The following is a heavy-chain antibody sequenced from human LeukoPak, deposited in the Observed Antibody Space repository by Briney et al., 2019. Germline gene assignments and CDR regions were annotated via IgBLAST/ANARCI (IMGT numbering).Heavy chain of an antibody. J-gene: IGHJ6*02. CDR3: ARGGRLRFLEWPIRGWYGMDV. CDR1: GGSFSGYY. V-gene: IGHV4-34*01. CDR2: INHSGST. D-gene: IGHD3-3*01. Sequence: SETLSLTCAVYGGSFSGYYWSWIRQPPGKGLEWIGEINHSGSTNYNPSLKSRVTISVDTSKNQFSLKLSSVTAADTAVYYCARGGRLRFLEWPIRGWYGMDVRGQGTTVTVSS.